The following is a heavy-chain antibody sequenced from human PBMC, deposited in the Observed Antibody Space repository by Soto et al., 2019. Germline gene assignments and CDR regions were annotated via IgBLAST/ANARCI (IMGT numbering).Heavy chain of an antibody. CDR1: GFTFSSYS. V-gene: IGHV3-21*01. CDR2: ISSSSSYI. CDR3: ARGFGEKLSFSGYMDV. D-gene: IGHD3-10*01. Sequence: GGSLRLSCAASGFTFSSYSMNWVRQAPGKGLEWVSSISSSSSYIYYADSVKGRFTISRDNAKNSLYLQMNSLRAEDTAVYYCARGFGEKLSFSGYMDVWGKGTTVTVSS. J-gene: IGHJ6*03.